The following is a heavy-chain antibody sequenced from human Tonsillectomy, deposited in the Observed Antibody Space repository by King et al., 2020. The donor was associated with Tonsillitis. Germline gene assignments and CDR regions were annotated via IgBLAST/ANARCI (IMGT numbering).Heavy chain of an antibody. D-gene: IGHD3-22*01. CDR2: IYHSGRT. J-gene: IGHJ4*02. V-gene: IGHV4-38-2*01. CDR3: ASQYYDSSGYSGFY. CDR1: SYSISSDYY. Sequence: QVQLQESGPGLVKPSETLSLTCAVSSYSISSDYYWGWIRQPPGKGLEWIGSIYHSGRTYYNPSLKSRVTISIDTSKNQFSLKLNSVTAADTAVYYCASQYYDSSGYSGFYWGQGTLVTVSS.